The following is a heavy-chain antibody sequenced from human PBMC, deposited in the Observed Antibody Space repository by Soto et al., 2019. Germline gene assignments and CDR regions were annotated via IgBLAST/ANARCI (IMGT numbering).Heavy chain of an antibody. D-gene: IGHD1-1*01. CDR1: GFTISGKKY. V-gene: IGHV3-53*01. J-gene: IGHJ3*01. Sequence: DVQLVESGGGLIQPGESLRLSCAAFGFTISGKKYVAWVRQAPGQGLEWVSALYDIDGSFYADSVKSRFTTSSDSSKTTVYLQMNDLRPDDTAVYYCATWHEREHAYDVWGLGTTVTVSS. CDR2: LYDIDGS. CDR3: ATWHEREHAYDV.